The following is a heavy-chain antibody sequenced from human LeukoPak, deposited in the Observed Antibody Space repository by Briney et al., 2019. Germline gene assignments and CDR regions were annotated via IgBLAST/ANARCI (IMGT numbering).Heavy chain of an antibody. V-gene: IGHV1-24*01. CDR2: FDPEDGET. CDR3: AANTPRVVREDAFDV. CDR1: GYSVMELS. D-gene: IGHD2-21*01. Sequence: GASVKVSCKVSGYSVMELSMHWVRQAPGKGLEWMGGFDPEDGETIYAQKFQERVTITRDMSTSTAYMELSSLRSEDTAVYYCAANTPRVVREDAFDVWGQGTMVTVSS. J-gene: IGHJ3*01.